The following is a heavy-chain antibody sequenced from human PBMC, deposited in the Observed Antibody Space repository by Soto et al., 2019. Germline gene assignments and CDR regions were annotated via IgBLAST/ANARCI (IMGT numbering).Heavy chain of an antibody. CDR1: GYSFTGYW. Sequence: PGESLKISCKGSGYSFTGYWIGWVRQMPGKGLEWMGIIYPGDSDTRYSPSFQGQVTISADKSISTAYLQWSSLKASDTAMYYCARHSSYSPTPVYYYGMDVWGQGTTVTVSS. CDR3: ARHSSYSPTPVYYYGMDV. D-gene: IGHD4-4*01. CDR2: IYPGDSDT. V-gene: IGHV5-51*01. J-gene: IGHJ6*02.